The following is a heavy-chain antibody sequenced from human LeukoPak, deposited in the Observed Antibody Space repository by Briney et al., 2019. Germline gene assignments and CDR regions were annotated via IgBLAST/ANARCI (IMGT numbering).Heavy chain of an antibody. Sequence: KLQGRVTMTTDTSTSTAYMELRSLRSDDTAVYYCARERRWLQGYDAFDIWGQGTMVTVSS. CDR3: ARERRWLQGYDAFDI. J-gene: IGHJ3*02. V-gene: IGHV1-18*01. D-gene: IGHD5-24*01.